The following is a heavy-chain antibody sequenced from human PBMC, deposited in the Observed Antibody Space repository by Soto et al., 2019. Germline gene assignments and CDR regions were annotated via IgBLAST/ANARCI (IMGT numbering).Heavy chain of an antibody. V-gene: IGHV2-5*02. CDR2: IYWDDDK. D-gene: IGHD4-17*01. Sequence: QITLKESGRPLVRPAQTLTLTCAFSGFSLTTTHMGVAWIRQPPGKALEWLALIYWDDDKRYSPSLKNRLAISKHTSRNRVVLTLTNMNPEDTGTYFCAHAGDYDLLSFDHWGPGTLVTVSS. CDR3: AHAGDYDLLSFDH. CDR1: GFSLTTTHMG. J-gene: IGHJ4*02.